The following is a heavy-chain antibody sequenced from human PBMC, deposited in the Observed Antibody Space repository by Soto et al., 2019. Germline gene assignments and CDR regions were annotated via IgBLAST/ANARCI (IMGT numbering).Heavy chain of an antibody. D-gene: IGHD6-13*01. CDR1: GGSISSGDYY. V-gene: IGHV4-30-4*01. CDR2: IYYSGST. CDR3: ARRQQLARPSVWFDP. J-gene: IGHJ5*02. Sequence: SETLSLTCTVSGGSISSGDYYWSWIRQPPGKGLEWIGYIYYSGSTYYNPSLKSRVTISVDTSKNQFSLKLSSVTAADTAVYYCARRQQLARPSVWFDPWGQGTLVTVS.